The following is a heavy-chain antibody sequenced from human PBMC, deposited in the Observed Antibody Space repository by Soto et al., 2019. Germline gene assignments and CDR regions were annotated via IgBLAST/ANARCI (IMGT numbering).Heavy chain of an antibody. D-gene: IGHD3-10*01. Sequence: LRLSCAASGFTFSDYYMSWIRQAPGKGLEWVSYISSSGSTIYYADSVKGRFTISRDNAKNSLYLQMNSLRAEDTAVYYCARDGLGGTVYYYYGMDVWGQGTTVTVSS. J-gene: IGHJ6*02. CDR2: ISSSGSTI. CDR1: GFTFSDYY. CDR3: ARDGLGGTVYYYYGMDV. V-gene: IGHV3-11*01.